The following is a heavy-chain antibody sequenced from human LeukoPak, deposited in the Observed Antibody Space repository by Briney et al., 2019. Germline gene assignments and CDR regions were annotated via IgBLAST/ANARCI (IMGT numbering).Heavy chain of an antibody. J-gene: IGHJ6*03. CDR3: ARAATVTTFYYYYMDV. V-gene: IGHV3-48*04. CDR2: ISNSGSTK. Sequence: PGGSLRLSCAASGFTFCSYGIHWVRQAPGKGLEWVSYISNSGSTKYYTDSVKGRFTISRDNAKNSLYLQMNTLRGEDTAVYYCARAATVTTFYYYYMDVWGKGTTVTVSS. CDR1: GFTFCSYG. D-gene: IGHD4-11*01.